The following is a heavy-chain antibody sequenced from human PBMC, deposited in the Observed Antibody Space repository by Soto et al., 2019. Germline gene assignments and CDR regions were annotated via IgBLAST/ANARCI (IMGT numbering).Heavy chain of an antibody. J-gene: IGHJ6*02. V-gene: IGHV4-34*01. Sequence: SETLSLTCAVYGGSFSGYYWSWIRQPPGKGLEWIGEINHSGVTNYKPSLKRRVTISVDTSKNQFSLKLSSVTAADTAVYYCAGDQLVISPYYYYGMDVWGQGTTVTVSS. CDR3: AGDQLVISPYYYYGMDV. CDR2: INHSGVT. D-gene: IGHD3-9*01. CDR1: GGSFSGYY.